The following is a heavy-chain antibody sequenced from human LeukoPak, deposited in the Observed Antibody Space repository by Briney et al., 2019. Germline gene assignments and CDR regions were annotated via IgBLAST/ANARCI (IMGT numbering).Heavy chain of an antibody. J-gene: IGHJ4*02. Sequence: ASVKVSCKASGYTFTSYGISWVRQAPGQGLEWMGWISAYNGNTNYAQKLQGRVTMTTDTSTSAAYMELSSLRSEDTAVYYCARGPIVVPAATHFDYWGQGTLVTVSS. CDR1: GYTFTSYG. CDR3: ARGPIVVPAATHFDY. D-gene: IGHD2-2*01. CDR2: ISAYNGNT. V-gene: IGHV1-18*01.